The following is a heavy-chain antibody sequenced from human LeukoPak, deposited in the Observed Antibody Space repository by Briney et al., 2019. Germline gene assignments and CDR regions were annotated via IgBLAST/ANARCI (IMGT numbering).Heavy chain of an antibody. CDR3: AGTPITMVRGVKVGYFDY. V-gene: IGHV4-61*08. CDR1: SGSISSDDYY. Sequence: SETLSLTCTVSSGSISSDDYYWSWIRQPPGKGLEWIGYIYYSGSTNYNPSLKSRVTISVDTSKNQFSLKLSSVTAADTAVYYCAGTPITMVRGVKVGYFDYWGQGTLVTVSS. CDR2: IYYSGST. D-gene: IGHD3-10*01. J-gene: IGHJ4*02.